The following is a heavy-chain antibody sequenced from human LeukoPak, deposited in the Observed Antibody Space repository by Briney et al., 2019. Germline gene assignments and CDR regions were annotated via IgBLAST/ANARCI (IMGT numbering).Heavy chain of an antibody. CDR3: AREYGDLTSDYYYYGMDV. V-gene: IGHV3-33*01. CDR2: IWYDGSNK. CDR1: GFTFSSYG. D-gene: IGHD4-17*01. J-gene: IGHJ6*04. Sequence: SGGSLRLSCAASGFTFSSYGMHWVRQAPGKGLERVAVIWYDGSNKYYADSVKGRFTISRDNSKNTLYLQMTSLRAEDTAVYYCAREYGDLTSDYYYYGMDVWSKGTTVTVSS.